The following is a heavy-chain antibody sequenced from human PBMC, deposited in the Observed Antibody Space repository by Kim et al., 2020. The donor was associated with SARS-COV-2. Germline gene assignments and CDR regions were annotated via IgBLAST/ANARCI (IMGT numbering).Heavy chain of an antibody. J-gene: IGHJ4*02. D-gene: IGHD5-12*01. CDR1: GGSFSGYY. Sequence: SETLSLTCAVYGGSFSGYYWSWIRQPPGKGLEWIGEINHSGSTNYNPSLKSRVTISVDTSKNQFSLKLSSVTAADTAVYYCARGGVATIFRISSNFDYWGQGTLVTVSS. CDR3: ARGGVATIFRISSNFDY. V-gene: IGHV4-34*01. CDR2: INHSGST.